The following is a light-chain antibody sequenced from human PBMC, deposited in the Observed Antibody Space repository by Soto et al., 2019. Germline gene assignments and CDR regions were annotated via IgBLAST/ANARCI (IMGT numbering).Light chain of an antibody. CDR1: QSISTY. Sequence: DIQMTQSPSPLSASVGDRVTITCRASQSISTYLNWYQQKPGKAPKLLIYGASSLQSGVPSRFSGSGSGKDFTFTISSLQPEDFATYYCQQYDNLPLTFGGGTKVDIK. CDR2: GAS. CDR3: QQYDNLPLT. V-gene: IGKV1-33*01. J-gene: IGKJ4*01.